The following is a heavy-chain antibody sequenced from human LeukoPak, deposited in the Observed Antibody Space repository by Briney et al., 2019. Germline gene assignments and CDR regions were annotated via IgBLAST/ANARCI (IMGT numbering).Heavy chain of an antibody. D-gene: IGHD3-10*01. CDR2: IYYSGST. CDR3: ARDKVRGVRDI. J-gene: IGHJ3*02. Sequence: SETLSLTCTVSGGSISSYYWSWIRQPPGKGLEWIGCIYYSGSTNYNPSLKSRVTISVDTSKNQFSLKLSSVTAADTAVYYCARDKVRGVRDIWGQGTMVTVSS. CDR1: GGSISSYY. V-gene: IGHV4-59*01.